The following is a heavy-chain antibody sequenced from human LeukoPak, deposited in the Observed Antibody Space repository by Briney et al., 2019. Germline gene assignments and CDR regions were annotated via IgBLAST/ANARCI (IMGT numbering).Heavy chain of an antibody. V-gene: IGHV3-30-3*01. J-gene: IGHJ3*02. Sequence: PGGSLRLSCAASGFTFSSYAMHWVRQAPGKGLEWVAVISYDGSNEYYPDSVKGRFTISRDNSKNMLYLQMNSLSTEDTAVYYCARAAGGYSYGLIDAFDIWGQGTMVTVSS. CDR3: ARAAGGYSYGLIDAFDI. CDR2: ISYDGSNE. CDR1: GFTFSSYA. D-gene: IGHD5-18*01.